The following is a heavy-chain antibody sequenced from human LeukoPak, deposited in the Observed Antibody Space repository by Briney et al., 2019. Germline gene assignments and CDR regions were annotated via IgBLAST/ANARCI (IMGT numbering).Heavy chain of an antibody. CDR1: GGSISSSSYY. V-gene: IGHV4-39*01. CDR2: IYYSGST. Sequence: PSETLSLTCTVSGGSISSSSYYWGWIRQPPGKGLEWIGSIYYSGSTYYNPSLKSRVTISVDTSKNQFSLKLSSVTAADTAVYFCATREEGQEPRFDPGGQGPLATVS. CDR3: ATREEGQEPRFDP. J-gene: IGHJ5*02. D-gene: IGHD1-26*01.